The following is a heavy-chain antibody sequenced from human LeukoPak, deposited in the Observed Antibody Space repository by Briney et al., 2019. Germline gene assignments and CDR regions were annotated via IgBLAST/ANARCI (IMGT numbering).Heavy chain of an antibody. Sequence: GGSLRLSCTASGFTFGDYAMSWVRQAPGKGLEWVGFIRSKAYGGTTEYAASVKGRFTISRDDSKSIAYLQMNSLKTEHTAVYYCTRDPDYDSSGYYHDYWGQGTLVTVSS. D-gene: IGHD3-22*01. V-gene: IGHV3-49*04. J-gene: IGHJ4*02. CDR2: IRSKAYGGTT. CDR1: GFTFGDYA. CDR3: TRDPDYDSSGYYHDY.